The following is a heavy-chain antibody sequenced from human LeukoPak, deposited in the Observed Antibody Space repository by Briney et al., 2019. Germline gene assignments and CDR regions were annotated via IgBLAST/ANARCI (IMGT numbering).Heavy chain of an antibody. CDR2: ISYDGSNK. V-gene: IGHV3-30*18. Sequence: GGSLRLSCAASGFTFSSYGMHWVCQAPGKGLEWVAVISYDGSNKYYADSVKGRFTISRDNSKNTLYLQMNSLRAEDTAVYYCAKGLITGTTWPFDYWGQGTLVTVSS. CDR3: AKGLITGTTWPFDY. D-gene: IGHD1-20*01. J-gene: IGHJ4*02. CDR1: GFTFSSYG.